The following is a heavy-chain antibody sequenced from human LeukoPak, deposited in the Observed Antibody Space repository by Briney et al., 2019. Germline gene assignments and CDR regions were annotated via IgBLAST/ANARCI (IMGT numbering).Heavy chain of an antibody. CDR3: AKDRGWFGGSLANFDS. Sequence: PGGSLRLSCAASGFTFSTYAMSWVRQAPGKGLEWVSAIAGSDGRSYYADSVKGRFTISRDNSRNALYVQMNSLRAEDTAVYYCAKDRGWFGGSLANFDSWGQGTLVTVSS. CDR2: IAGSDGRS. CDR1: GFTFSTYA. V-gene: IGHV3-23*01. J-gene: IGHJ4*02. D-gene: IGHD3-10*01.